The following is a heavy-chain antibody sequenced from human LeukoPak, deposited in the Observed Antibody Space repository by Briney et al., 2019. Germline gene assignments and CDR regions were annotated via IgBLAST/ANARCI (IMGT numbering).Heavy chain of an antibody. J-gene: IGHJ3*02. V-gene: IGHV3-64*01. CDR1: GFTFRSYS. Sequence: GSLRLSCTSSGFTFRSYSMHWVRQAPGKGLEYVSAISRNGGDTYYANSLEGRFTISRDNSKNTLYLQMGSLREEDMDVYYCARVGGNDAFDIWGQGTVVTVSS. CDR2: ISRNGGDT. CDR3: ARVGGNDAFDI.